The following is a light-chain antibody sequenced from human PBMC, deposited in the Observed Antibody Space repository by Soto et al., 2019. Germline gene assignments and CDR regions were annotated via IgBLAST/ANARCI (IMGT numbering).Light chain of an antibody. Sequence: DIVTTQSPDSLAVSLGERATINCKSSQSVLYSSNNKNYLAWYHQKPGQPPKLLIYWASTRESGVPDRFSGSGSGTDFTLTISSLQAEDVAVYYCQQYYSTPLTFGGGTKVEIK. CDR3: QQYYSTPLT. CDR2: WAS. J-gene: IGKJ4*01. CDR1: QSVLYSSNNKNY. V-gene: IGKV4-1*01.